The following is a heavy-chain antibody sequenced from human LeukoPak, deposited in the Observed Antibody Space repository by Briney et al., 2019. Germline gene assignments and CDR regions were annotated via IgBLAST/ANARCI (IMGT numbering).Heavy chain of an antibody. CDR3: ARGGRRPGGGLPELLWFGEHYKNWFDP. CDR2: INPNSGGT. CDR1: GYTFTSYY. J-gene: IGHJ5*02. Sequence: EASVKVSCKASGYTFTSYYMHWVRQAPGQGLEWMGWINPNSGGTNYAQKFQGRVTMTRDTSISTAYMELSRLRSDDTAVYYCARGGRRPGGGLPELLWFGEHYKNWFDPWGQGTLVTVSS. D-gene: IGHD3-10*01. V-gene: IGHV1-2*02.